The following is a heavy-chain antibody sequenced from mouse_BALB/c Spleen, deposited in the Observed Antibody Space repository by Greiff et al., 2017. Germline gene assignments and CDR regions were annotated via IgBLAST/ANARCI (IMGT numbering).Heavy chain of an antibody. CDR1: GFNIKDTY. Sequence: VQLKQSGAELVKPGASVKLSCTASGFNIKDTYMHWVKQRPEQGLEWIGRIDPANGNTKYDPKFQGKATITADKSSNTAYLQLSSLTSEDTAVYYCARELYYDMDDWGQGTSVTVAS. D-gene: IGHD4-1*01. CDR2: IDPANGNT. CDR3: ARELYYDMDD. J-gene: IGHJ4*01. V-gene: IGHV14-3*02.